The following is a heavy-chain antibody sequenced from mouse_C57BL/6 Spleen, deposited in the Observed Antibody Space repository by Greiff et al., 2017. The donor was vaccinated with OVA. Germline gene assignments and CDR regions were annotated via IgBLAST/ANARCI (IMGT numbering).Heavy chain of an antibody. J-gene: IGHJ4*01. V-gene: IGHV1-66*01. CDR2: IYPGSGNT. Sequence: VQLQQSGPELVKPGASVKISCKASGYSFTSYYIHWVKQRPGQGLEWIGWIYPGSGNTKYNEKFKGKATLTADTSSSTAYMQLSSLTSEDSAVYYCARLDYLYAMDYWGQGTSVTVSS. D-gene: IGHD2-4*01. CDR3: ARLDYLYAMDY. CDR1: GYSFTSYY.